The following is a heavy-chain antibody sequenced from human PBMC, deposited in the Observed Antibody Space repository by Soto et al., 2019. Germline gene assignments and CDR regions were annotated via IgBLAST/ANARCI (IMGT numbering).Heavy chain of an antibody. V-gene: IGHV1-3*01. CDR1: GYTFTSYS. D-gene: IGHD3-16*02. J-gene: IGHJ6*02. CDR3: AREREGGNYDYVWGSYRSNAMDV. Sequence: GASVKVSCKASGYTFTSYSMHCVRQAPGQRLEWMGWINAGNGKTKYSQKFQGRVTITRDTSASTAYMELSSLRSEDTAVYYCAREREGGNYDYVWGSYRSNAMDVWGQGTTVTV. CDR2: INAGNGKT.